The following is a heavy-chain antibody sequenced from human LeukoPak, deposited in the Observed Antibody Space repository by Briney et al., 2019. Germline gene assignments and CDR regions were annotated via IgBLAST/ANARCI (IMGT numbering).Heavy chain of an antibody. D-gene: IGHD3-16*02. V-gene: IGHV4-39*01. CDR1: GGSISSSSYY. CDR2: IYYSGST. CDR3: ARHRSPWYYGYVWGSYRYTYYYYYYMDV. Sequence: PSETLSLTCTVSGGSISSSSYYWGWIRQPPGKGLEWIGSIYYSGSTYYNPSLKSRVTISVDTSKYQFPLKLSSVTAADTAVYYCARHRSPWYYGYVWGSYRYTYYYYYYMDVWGKGTTVTVSS. J-gene: IGHJ6*03.